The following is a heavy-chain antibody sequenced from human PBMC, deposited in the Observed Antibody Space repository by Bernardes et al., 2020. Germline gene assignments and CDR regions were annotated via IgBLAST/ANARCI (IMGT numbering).Heavy chain of an antibody. CDR3: ARGPLGYYDYVWGSYRRTYYFDY. V-gene: IGHV4-34*01. CDR2: INHSGST. J-gene: IGHJ4*02. D-gene: IGHD3-16*02. CDR1: GGSFSGYY. Sequence: SEPLSLTCAVYGGSFSGYYWSWIRQPPGKGLEWIGEINHSGSTNYNPSLKSRVTISVDTSKNQFSLKLSSVTAADTAVYYCARGPLGYYDYVWGSYRRTYYFDYGGQGTLVTVSS.